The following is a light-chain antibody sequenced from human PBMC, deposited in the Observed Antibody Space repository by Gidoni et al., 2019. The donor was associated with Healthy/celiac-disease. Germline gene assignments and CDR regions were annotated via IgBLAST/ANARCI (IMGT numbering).Light chain of an antibody. J-gene: IGLJ2*01. CDR2: STT. V-gene: IGLV8-61*01. CDR3: VLYMGSGIWV. Sequence: QTVVTKEPSFSVSPGGTVTLTCGVSSGSVSTSYYPSWYQQTPGQAPRTLISSTTTRSSGVPDRFSGSILGNKATLTITGAQADDESDYYCVLYMGSGIWVFGGGTKLTVL. CDR1: SGSVSTSYY.